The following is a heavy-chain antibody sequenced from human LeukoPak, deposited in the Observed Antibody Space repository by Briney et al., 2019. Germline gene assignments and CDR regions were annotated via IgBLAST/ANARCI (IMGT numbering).Heavy chain of an antibody. V-gene: IGHV4-59*01. D-gene: IGHD5-24*01. CDR3: ARDRGSNGYYYLDD. CDR1: GGPITEYY. CDR2: IYHTGST. Sequence: SETLSLTCTVSGGPITEYYWSWIRQPPGKGLEWIGYIYHTGSTNYSPSLKSRVTMSVDASRNQISLKLVSVTAADTAVYYCARDRGSNGYYYLDDWGQGILVTVSS. J-gene: IGHJ4*02.